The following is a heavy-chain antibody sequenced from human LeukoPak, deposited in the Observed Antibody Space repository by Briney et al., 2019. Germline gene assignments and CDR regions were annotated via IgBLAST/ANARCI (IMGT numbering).Heavy chain of an antibody. V-gene: IGHV4-4*02. CDR1: GGSISSSNW. J-gene: IGHJ4*02. CDR3: ASRTYYYDSSGFF. D-gene: IGHD3-22*01. Sequence: SETLSLTCAVSGGSISSSNWWSWVRQPPGKGLEWIGQIYHSGSTNYNPSLKSRVTISVDKSNNQFSLKLNSVTAADTAVYYCASRTYYYDSSGFFWGQGTLVTVSS. CDR2: IYHSGST.